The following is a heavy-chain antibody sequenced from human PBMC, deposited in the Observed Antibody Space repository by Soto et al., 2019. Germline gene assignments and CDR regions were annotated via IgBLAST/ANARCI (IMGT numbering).Heavy chain of an antibody. CDR1: GSTIDDYA. CDR2: IFWVGGGT. V-gene: IGHV3-9*01. Sequence: EVQVVESGGGLVQPGGSLTLSCVVSGSTIDDYAMHWVRQVPGKGLEWVSGIFWVGGGTGYADSVKGRFTISRDRARSSLSLQMSSLRIEDTAVYYCGKDLSRVGLESWGQGTRVTVSS. D-gene: IGHD1-26*01. CDR3: GKDLSRVGLES. J-gene: IGHJ4*02.